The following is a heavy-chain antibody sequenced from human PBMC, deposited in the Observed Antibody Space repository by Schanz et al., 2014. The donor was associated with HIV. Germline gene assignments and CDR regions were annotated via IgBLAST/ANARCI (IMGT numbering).Heavy chain of an antibody. V-gene: IGHV3-21*04. CDR3: AKDNGWPLASYYGMDV. CDR1: GFTFSSYS. Sequence: PASGFTFSSYSMSWVRQAPGKALEWVSSINEGGDFRYYADSVRGRFTISRDNAKNSLYLQMNSLRAEDTALYYCAKDNGWPLASYYGMDVWGQGTTVTVSS. J-gene: IGHJ6*02. D-gene: IGHD6-19*01. CDR2: INEGGDFR.